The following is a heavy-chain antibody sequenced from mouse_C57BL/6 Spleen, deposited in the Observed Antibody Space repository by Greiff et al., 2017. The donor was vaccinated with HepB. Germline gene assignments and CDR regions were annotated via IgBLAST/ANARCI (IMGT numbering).Heavy chain of an antibody. Sequence: QVQLKESGAELVKPGASVKLSCKASGYTFTSYWMHWVKQRPGQGLEWIGMIHPNSGSTNYNEKFKSKATLTVDKSSSTAYMQLSSLTSEDSAVYYCARHGFAMDYWGQGTSVTVSS. V-gene: IGHV1-64*01. CDR2: IHPNSGST. D-gene: IGHD1-2*01. CDR1: GYTFTSYW. CDR3: ARHGFAMDY. J-gene: IGHJ4*01.